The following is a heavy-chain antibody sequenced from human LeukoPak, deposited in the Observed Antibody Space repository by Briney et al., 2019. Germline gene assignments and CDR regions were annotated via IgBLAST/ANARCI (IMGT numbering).Heavy chain of an antibody. D-gene: IGHD3-10*01. CDR3: AREGLGGSGSYGGRDY. V-gene: IGHV4-39*07. CDR2: MYYTGTI. Sequence: SETLSLTCTVSGDSITSSSYYWGWIRQPPGKGLEWIGTMYYTGTIYYNPSLKSRVTISVDTSKNQFSLKLSSVTAADTAVYYCAREGLGGSGSYGGRDYWGQGTLVTVSS. CDR1: GDSITSSSYY. J-gene: IGHJ4*02.